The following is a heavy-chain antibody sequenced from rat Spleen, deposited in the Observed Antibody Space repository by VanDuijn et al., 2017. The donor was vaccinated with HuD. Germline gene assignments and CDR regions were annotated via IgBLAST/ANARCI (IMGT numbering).Heavy chain of an antibody. D-gene: IGHD1-2*01. J-gene: IGHJ2*01. CDR1: GFTFSNYY. CDR2: ITNTGGST. Sequence: EVQLVESGGGLVQPGRSLKLSCAASGFTFSNYYMAWVRQAPTKGLEWVASITNTGGSTYYPDSMKGRFTISRDNAKSSLYLQMDSLGSGDTATYYCTTGITLVWGRGVMVTVSS. V-gene: IGHV5-27*01. CDR3: TTGITLV.